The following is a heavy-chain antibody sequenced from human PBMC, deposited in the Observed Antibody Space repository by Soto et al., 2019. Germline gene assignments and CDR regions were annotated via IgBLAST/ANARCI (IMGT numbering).Heavy chain of an antibody. D-gene: IGHD2-8*01. Sequence: ASVKVSCKASGYTFSNFGLSWVRQAPGQGLELMGWISPYNGNTNYAQKLQGRLTMTTDTSTSTAYMELRSLRSDDTAVYYCAKDRLGVSVTGGGFDSWGQGTLVTVSS. CDR2: ISPYNGNT. V-gene: IGHV1-18*01. J-gene: IGHJ4*02. CDR1: GYTFSNFG. CDR3: AKDRLGVSVTGGGFDS.